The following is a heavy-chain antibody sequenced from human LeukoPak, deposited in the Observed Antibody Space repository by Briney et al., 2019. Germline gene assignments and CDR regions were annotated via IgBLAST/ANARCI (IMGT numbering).Heavy chain of an antibody. CDR3: ARDFGHSSSWSHDAFDI. CDR1: GVSIISYY. V-gene: IGHV4-59*12. D-gene: IGHD6-13*01. J-gene: IGHJ3*02. Sequence: SETLSLTCTVSGVSIISYYWSWVRQPPGKGLEWIGYIYHSGSTYYNPSLKSRVTISVDRSKNQFSLKLSSVTAADTAVYYCARDFGHSSSWSHDAFDIWGQGTMVTVSS. CDR2: IYHSGST.